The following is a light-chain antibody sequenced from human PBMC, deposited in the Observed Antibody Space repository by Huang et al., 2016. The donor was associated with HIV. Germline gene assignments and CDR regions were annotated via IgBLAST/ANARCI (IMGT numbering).Light chain of an antibody. V-gene: IGKV3-20*01. Sequence: EIVLTQSPGTLSFSPGERATLSCRASKSVSSSYLAWYQRKPGQAPRLLIYGASSRATGIPDRFSGSGSGTDFTLTISRLEPEDFAVYYCQQYGSSPWTFGQGTKVEIK. CDR3: QQYGSSPWT. CDR2: GAS. CDR1: KSVSSSY. J-gene: IGKJ1*01.